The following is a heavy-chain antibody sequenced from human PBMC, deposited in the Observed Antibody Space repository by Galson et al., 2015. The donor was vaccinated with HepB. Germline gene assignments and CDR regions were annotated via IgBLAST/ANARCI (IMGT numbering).Heavy chain of an antibody. Sequence: QSGAEVKKPGESLRISCKGSGYSFTSYWISWVRQMPGKGLEWMGRIDPSDSYTNYSPSFQGHVTISADKSISTAYLQWSSLKASDTAMYYCARSGGSGYDSSHYYYMDVWGKGTTVTVSS. CDR2: IDPSDSYT. J-gene: IGHJ6*03. CDR1: GYSFTSYW. CDR3: ARSGGSGYDSSHYYYMDV. D-gene: IGHD5-12*01. V-gene: IGHV5-10-1*01.